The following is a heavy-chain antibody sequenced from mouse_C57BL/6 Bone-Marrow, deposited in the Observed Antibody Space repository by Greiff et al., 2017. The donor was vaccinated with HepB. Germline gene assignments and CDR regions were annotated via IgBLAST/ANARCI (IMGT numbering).Heavy chain of an antibody. V-gene: IGHV1-64*01. CDR1: GYTFTSYW. CDR3: AREDYDGYFYFDY. Sequence: QVQLQQPGAELVKPGASVKLSCKASGYTFTSYWMHWVKQRPGQGLEWIGMINPNSGSTNYNEKFKSKATLTVDKSSSTAYMQLSSLTSEDSAVYYCAREDYDGYFYFDYWGQGTTLTVSS. D-gene: IGHD2-3*01. CDR2: INPNSGST. J-gene: IGHJ2*01.